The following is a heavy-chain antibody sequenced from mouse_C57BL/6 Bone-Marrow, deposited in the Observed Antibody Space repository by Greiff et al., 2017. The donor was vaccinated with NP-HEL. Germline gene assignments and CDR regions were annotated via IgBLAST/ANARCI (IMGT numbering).Heavy chain of an antibody. D-gene: IGHD1-1*02. Sequence: QVQLQQSGPGLVQPSQSLSITCTVSGFSLTSYGVHWVRQSPGKGLEWLGVIWSGGSTDYNAAFISRLSISKDNSKSQVFFKMNSLQADDTAIYYCARNVLCQPRGGAMDYWGQGTSVTVSS. CDR1: GFSLTSYG. CDR3: ARNVLCQPRGGAMDY. J-gene: IGHJ4*01. CDR2: IWSGGST. V-gene: IGHV2-2*01.